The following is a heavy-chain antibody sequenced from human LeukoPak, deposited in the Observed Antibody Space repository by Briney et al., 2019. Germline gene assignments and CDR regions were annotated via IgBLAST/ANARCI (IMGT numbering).Heavy chain of an antibody. J-gene: IGHJ3*02. CDR1: GGTFSSYA. CDR3: ARGFIAKTYYDFWSGYWYDAFDI. V-gene: IGHV1-69*04. Sequence: ASVKVSCKASGGTFSSYAISWVRQAPGQGLEWMGRIIPILGIANYAQKFQGRVTMTTDTSTSTAYMELRSLRSDDTAVYYCARGFIAKTYYDFWSGYWYDAFDIWGQGTMVTVSS. D-gene: IGHD3-3*01. CDR2: IIPILGIA.